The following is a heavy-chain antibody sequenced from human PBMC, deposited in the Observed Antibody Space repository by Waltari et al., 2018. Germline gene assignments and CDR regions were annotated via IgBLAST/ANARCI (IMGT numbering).Heavy chain of an antibody. CDR1: CGSVSRDSW. D-gene: IGHD5-12*01. CDR3: ARDRGLRGGYDS. CDR2: ISHSGGS. Sequence: VQLQESGPGLVKPSGTLSLTCACSCGSVSRDSWWRLVRQSPGKGLEWIAEISHSGGSNYNPYLKSRVTISVDESKDQFSLKLTSITAADTAVYYCARDRGLRGGYDSWGQGMLVTVSS. V-gene: IGHV4-4*02. J-gene: IGHJ5*02.